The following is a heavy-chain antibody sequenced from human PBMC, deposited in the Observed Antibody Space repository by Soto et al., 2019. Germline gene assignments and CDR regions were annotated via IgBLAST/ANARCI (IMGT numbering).Heavy chain of an antibody. V-gene: IGHV4-34*09. CDR2: INYSGST. CDR1: GGSFSGYY. CDR3: ARSGYSYGPNPLLY. Sequence: SETLSLTCAVYGGSFSGYYWSWIRQPPGKGLEWIGEINYSGSTYYNPSLKSRVTISVDTSKNQFSLKLSSVTAADTAVYYCARSGYSYGPNPLLYWGQGTLVTVSS. J-gene: IGHJ4*02. D-gene: IGHD5-18*01.